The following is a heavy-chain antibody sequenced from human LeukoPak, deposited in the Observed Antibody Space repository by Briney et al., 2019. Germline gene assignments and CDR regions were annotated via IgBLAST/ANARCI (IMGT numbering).Heavy chain of an antibody. CDR3: ARDRDGYNYFDY. V-gene: IGHV4-31*03. CDR1: GDSISSGGYY. CDR2: IYYSGST. D-gene: IGHD5-24*01. J-gene: IGHJ4*02. Sequence: SETLSLTCTVSGDSISSGGYYWSWFRQHPGEGLEWIGYIYYSGSTYYNPSLKSRVTISVDTSKNQFSLKLSSVTAADTAVYYCARDRDGYNYFDYWGQGTLVTVSS.